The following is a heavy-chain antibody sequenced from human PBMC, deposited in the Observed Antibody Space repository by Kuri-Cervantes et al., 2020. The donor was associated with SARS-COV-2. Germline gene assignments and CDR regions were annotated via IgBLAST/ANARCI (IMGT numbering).Heavy chain of an antibody. J-gene: IGHJ4*02. D-gene: IGHD3-3*01. CDR3: AGGLHGEVIIFY. Sequence: GSLRLSCAVYGGSFSGYYWSWIRQPPGKGLEWIGEINHSGSHNYNPSLKRRVTISVDTSKNQFSLKLSSVTAADTAVYYCAGGLHGEVIIFYWGQGTLVTASS. CDR2: INHSGSH. V-gene: IGHV4-34*01. CDR1: GGSFSGYY.